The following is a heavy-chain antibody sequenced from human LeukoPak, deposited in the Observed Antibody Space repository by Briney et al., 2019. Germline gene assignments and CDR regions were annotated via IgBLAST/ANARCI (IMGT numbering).Heavy chain of an antibody. CDR2: ISSSSSTI. J-gene: IGHJ4*02. Sequence: GGSLRLSCAASGFTFSSYSMNWVRQAPGKGLEWVSYISSSSSTIYYADSVKGRFTISRDNAKDSLYLQMNSLRAEDTAVYYCAKLERLGMGGYLFDYWGQGTLVTVSS. CDR1: GFTFSSYS. V-gene: IGHV3-48*01. D-gene: IGHD1-1*01. CDR3: AKLERLGMGGYLFDY.